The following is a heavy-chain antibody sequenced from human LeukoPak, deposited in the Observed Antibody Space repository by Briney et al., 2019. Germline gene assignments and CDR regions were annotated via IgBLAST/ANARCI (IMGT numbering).Heavy chain of an antibody. D-gene: IGHD5-12*01. V-gene: IGHV3-23*01. CDR1: GITLSNYG. CDR3: AKDPRVATIEIFDY. CDR2: LSGSGGGT. Sequence: GGSLRLSCAVSGITLSNYGMSWVRQAPGKGLEWVAGLSGSGGGTNYADSVQGRFTISRDNSKNTLYLQMNSLRVEDTAVYYCAKDPRVATIEIFDYWGQGTLVTVSS. J-gene: IGHJ4*02.